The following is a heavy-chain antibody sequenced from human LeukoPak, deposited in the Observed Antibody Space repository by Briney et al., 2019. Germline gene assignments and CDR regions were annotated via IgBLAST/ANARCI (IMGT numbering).Heavy chain of an antibody. Sequence: ASVKVSCKASGYTFTSYGISWVRQAPGQGLEWMGWISAYNGNTNYAQKLEGRVTMTTDTSTSTAYMELRSLRSDDTAVYYCARAAYYYGSGSYYGGYWGQGTLVTVSS. CDR1: GYTFTSYG. J-gene: IGHJ4*02. V-gene: IGHV1-18*01. CDR2: ISAYNGNT. D-gene: IGHD3-10*01. CDR3: ARAAYYYGSGSYYGGY.